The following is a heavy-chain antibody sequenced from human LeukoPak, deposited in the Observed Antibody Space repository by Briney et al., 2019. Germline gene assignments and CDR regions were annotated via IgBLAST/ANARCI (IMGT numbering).Heavy chain of an antibody. CDR1: GYTFTGYY. Sequence: ASVKVSCKASGYTFTGYYMHWVRQAPGQGLEWMGWISPNSGGTNYAQKFQGRVTMTRDTSISTAYMELSRLRSDDTAVYYCARRSSGWYRGVELDYWGQGTLVTVSS. CDR2: ISPNSGGT. D-gene: IGHD6-19*01. J-gene: IGHJ4*02. CDR3: ARRSSGWYRGVELDY. V-gene: IGHV1-2*02.